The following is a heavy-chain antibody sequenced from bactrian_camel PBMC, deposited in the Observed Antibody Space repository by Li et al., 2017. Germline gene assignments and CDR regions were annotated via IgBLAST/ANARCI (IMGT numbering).Heavy chain of an antibody. Sequence: HVQLVESGGGLVQPGDSLRLSCAPSGYTYSRYCMGWVRQTPGKGLEWVASSFSDGSDAYYQPSAKGRFAISSDNAKNTVYLQMNSLKSEDTALYYCATDVLESMGWAGCGYWGQ. CDR1: GYTYSRYC. J-gene: IGHJ6*01. D-gene: IGHD5*01. V-gene: IGHV3-2*01. CDR2: SFSDGSDA. CDR3: ATDVLESMGWAGCGY.